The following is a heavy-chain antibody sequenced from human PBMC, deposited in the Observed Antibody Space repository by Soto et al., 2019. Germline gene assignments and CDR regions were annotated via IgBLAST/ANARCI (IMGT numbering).Heavy chain of an antibody. Sequence: QVQLVESGGGVVQPGRSLRLSCAASGFTFSNYGMHWVRQAPGKGLEWVAVISYDGSNKYYADTVKGRFTLSRANSKNTLYLQMNSLRAGDTAVYFSAKEATYDILTGYFPYYFDSWGQGTLVTVSS. J-gene: IGHJ4*02. CDR3: AKEATYDILTGYFPYYFDS. V-gene: IGHV3-30*18. D-gene: IGHD3-9*01. CDR2: ISYDGSNK. CDR1: GFTFSNYG.